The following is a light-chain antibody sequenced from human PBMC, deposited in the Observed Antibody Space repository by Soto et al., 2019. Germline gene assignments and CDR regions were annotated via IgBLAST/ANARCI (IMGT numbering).Light chain of an antibody. Sequence: DIQMTQSPSTLSGSVGDRVTITCRASQTISSWLAWYQQKPGKAPKLLIYKASTLKSGVPSRFSGSGSGTEFTLTISSLPPDDCATYYCQHYNSYSESFGQGTKV. CDR3: QHYNSYSES. CDR1: QTISSW. J-gene: IGKJ1*01. CDR2: KAS. V-gene: IGKV1-5*03.